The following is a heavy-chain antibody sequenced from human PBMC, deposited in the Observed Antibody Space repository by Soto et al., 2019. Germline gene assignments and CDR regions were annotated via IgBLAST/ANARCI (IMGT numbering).Heavy chain of an antibody. Sequence: SQTLSLTCAISGDSLSNNNVAWNWIRQSPSTGLEWLGRTYYTSKWYYDYAVSVKSRITIKPDTSKNQFSLQLNSMTPEDTAVYFCVRGRNCAFDAWAQGTMVT. CDR3: VRGRNCAFDA. D-gene: IGHD1-20*01. CDR1: GDSLSNNNVA. J-gene: IGHJ3*01. V-gene: IGHV6-1*01. CDR2: TYYTSKWYY.